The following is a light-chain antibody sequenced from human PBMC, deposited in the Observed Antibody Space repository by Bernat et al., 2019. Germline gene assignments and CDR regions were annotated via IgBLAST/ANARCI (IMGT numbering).Light chain of an antibody. J-gene: IGKJ4*01. Sequence: EIVLTQSPGTLSLSPGDRATLSCRASQSVSSRFFAWYQQQPGQAPRLLIYDASNRATGIPARFSGSGSGTEFTLTISSLQSEDVAVYYCQQYYTWPLTFGGGTRVEIK. V-gene: IGKV3D-7*01. CDR1: QSVSSRF. CDR3: QQYYTWPLT. CDR2: DAS.